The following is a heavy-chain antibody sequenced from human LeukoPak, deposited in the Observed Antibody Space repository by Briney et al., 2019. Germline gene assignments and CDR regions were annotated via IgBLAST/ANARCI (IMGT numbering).Heavy chain of an antibody. Sequence: PSETLSLTCTVSGGSISSSDYYWGWIRQPPGKGLYWIGSIYYSGSTYYNSSLKSRITISVDTSNNQFSLKLSSVTAADTAVYYCARGGGAAAGLNAFDIWGQGTMVTISS. CDR3: ARGGGAAAGLNAFDI. CDR1: GGSISSSDYY. D-gene: IGHD6-13*01. J-gene: IGHJ3*02. CDR2: IYYSGST. V-gene: IGHV4-39*07.